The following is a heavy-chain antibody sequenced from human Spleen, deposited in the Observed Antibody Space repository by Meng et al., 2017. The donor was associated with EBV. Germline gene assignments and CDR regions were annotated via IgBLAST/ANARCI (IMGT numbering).Heavy chain of an antibody. Sequence: VAGAGGGPASGSVCPDCLLSGGSISSNKRWSGVRQPPGKGVEGIGEVYQSGSTNYNPCLKSRVTIPVDKSKNQVSLELSYESAADTAEYYCARQWEVRGPIDYWGQGTLVTVSS. CDR1: GGSISSNKR. D-gene: IGHD1-26*01. V-gene: IGHV4-4*02. CDR2: VYQSGST. CDR3: ARQWEVRGPIDY. J-gene: IGHJ4*02.